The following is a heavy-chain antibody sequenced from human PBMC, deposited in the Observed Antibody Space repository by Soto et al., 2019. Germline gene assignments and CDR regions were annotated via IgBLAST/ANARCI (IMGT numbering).Heavy chain of an antibody. CDR1: GGSISSSSYY. CDR3: ARQRRYFERSFDY. V-gene: IGHV4-39*01. Sequence: SETLSLTCTVSGGSISSSSYYWGWIRQPPGKGLEWIGSIYYSGSTYYNPSLTSRVTISVDTSKNQFSLKLSSVTAADTAVYYCARQRRYFERSFDYLGQGTLVTVSS. CDR2: IYYSGST. J-gene: IGHJ4*02. D-gene: IGHD3-9*01.